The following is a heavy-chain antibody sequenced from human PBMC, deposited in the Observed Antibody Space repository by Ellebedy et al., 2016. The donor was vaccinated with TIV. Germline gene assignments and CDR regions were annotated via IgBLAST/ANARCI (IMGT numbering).Heavy chain of an antibody. CDR1: GFTFSSYG. V-gene: IGHV3-33*01. CDR3: ARDHRRYFDWLSSPDAFDI. Sequence: GESLKISXAASGFTFSSYGMHWVRQAPGKGLEWVAVIWYDGSNKYYADSVKGRFTISRDNSKNTLYLQMNSLRAEDTAVYYCARDHRRYFDWLSSPDAFDIWGQGTMVTVSS. J-gene: IGHJ3*02. CDR2: IWYDGSNK. D-gene: IGHD3-9*01.